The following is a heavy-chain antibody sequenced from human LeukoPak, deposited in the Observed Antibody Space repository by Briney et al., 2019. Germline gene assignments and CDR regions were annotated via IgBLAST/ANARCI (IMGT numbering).Heavy chain of an antibody. D-gene: IGHD1-26*01. J-gene: IGHJ6*03. Sequence: ASQTLSLTCTVSGGSISSGGYYWSWIRQPPGKGLEWIGYIYHSGSTYYNPSLKSRVTISVDRSKNQFSLKLSSVTAADTAVYYCARADGGSYYPVGPYYYYMDVWGKGTTVTVSS. CDR3: ARADGGSYYPVGPYYYYMDV. CDR1: GGSISSGGYY. V-gene: IGHV4-30-2*01. CDR2: IYHSGST.